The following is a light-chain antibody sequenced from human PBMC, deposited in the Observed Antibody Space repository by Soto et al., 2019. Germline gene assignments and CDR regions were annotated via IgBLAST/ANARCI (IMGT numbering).Light chain of an antibody. CDR1: NSNIGDNS. V-gene: IGLV1-44*01. J-gene: IGLJ3*02. Sequence: QSVLTQPPSASGTPGQVFTISCSGINSNIGDNSVNWYQQLPGTAPKLLIYSDNRRPSGVPDRFSGSKSGTSASLAISGLQSEDEAEYYCAAWDDSLNGLLFGGGTKLTVL. CDR3: AAWDDSLNGLL. CDR2: SDN.